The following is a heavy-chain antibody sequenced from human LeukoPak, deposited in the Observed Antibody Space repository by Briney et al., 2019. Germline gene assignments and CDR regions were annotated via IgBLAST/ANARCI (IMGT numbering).Heavy chain of an antibody. D-gene: IGHD3-9*01. J-gene: IGHJ4*02. V-gene: IGHV3-9*01. CDR2: ISWNSGSI. CDR3: AKDRYYDILTGCLDY. Sequence: GRSLRLPCAASGFTFDDYAMHWVRQAPGQGLDLVSGISWNSGSIGYADSVKGRFTISRDNAKNSLYLQMNSLRAEDTALYYCAKDRYYDILTGCLDYWGQGTLVTVSS. CDR1: GFTFDDYA.